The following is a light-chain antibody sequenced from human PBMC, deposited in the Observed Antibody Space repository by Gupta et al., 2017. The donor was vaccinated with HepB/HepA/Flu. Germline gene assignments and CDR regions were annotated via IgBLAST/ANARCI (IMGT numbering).Light chain of an antibody. J-gene: IGLJ2*01. CDR1: SSNIGSNY. CDR3: AAWDDSLSGVV. CDR2: RNN. Sequence: QSVLTQPPPASGTPGQRVTISCSGSSSNIGSNYVYWYQQLPGTAPKLLIYRNNQRPSGVPDRFSGSKSGTSASLDISGLRSEDEADYDCAAWDDSLSGVVFGGGTKLTVL. V-gene: IGLV1-47*01.